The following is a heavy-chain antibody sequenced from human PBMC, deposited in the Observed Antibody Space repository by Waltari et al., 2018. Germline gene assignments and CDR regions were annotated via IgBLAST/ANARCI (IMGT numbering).Heavy chain of an antibody. V-gene: IGHV3-21*01. CDR1: GFTFSNYR. D-gene: IGHD6-19*01. J-gene: IGHJ4*02. Sequence: EVQLVESGGGLVKPGGSLRLSCAAAGFTFSNYRMNWVRQAPGKGLEWVSFLSSSTSYINYADSVRGRFTISRDNARNSLYLQMNSLRADDTAVYYCARGDGSSGLDYWGQGILVTVSS. CDR3: ARGDGSSGLDY. CDR2: LSSSTSYI.